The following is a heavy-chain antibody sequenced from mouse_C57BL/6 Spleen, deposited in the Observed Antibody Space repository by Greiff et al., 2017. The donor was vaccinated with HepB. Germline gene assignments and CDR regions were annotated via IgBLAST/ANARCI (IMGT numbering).Heavy chain of an antibody. D-gene: IGHD1-1*01. V-gene: IGHV2-9-1*01. CDR1: GFSLTSYA. CDR2: IWTGGGT. Sequence: VKLVESGPGLVAPSQSLSITCTVSGFSLTSYAISWVRQPPGKGLEWLGVIWTGGGTNYNSALKSRLSISKDNSKSQVFLKMNSLQTDDTARYYCARNFDYGSTFFDYWGQGTTLTVSS. CDR3: ARNFDYGSTFFDY. J-gene: IGHJ2*01.